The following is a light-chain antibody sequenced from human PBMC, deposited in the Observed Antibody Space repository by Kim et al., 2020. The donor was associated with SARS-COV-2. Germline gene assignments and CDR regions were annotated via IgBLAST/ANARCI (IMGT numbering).Light chain of an antibody. J-gene: IGKJ2*01. CDR1: QSISSW. V-gene: IGKV1-5*03. Sequence: DIQMTQSPSTLSASVGDRVTITCRASQSISSWLAWYQQKPGKAPKLLIYKASNLETAVPSRFSGSGSGTEFTLTISSLQPDDFATYYCQQYNNYSPYTFGQGTKLEI. CDR3: QQYNNYSPYT. CDR2: KAS.